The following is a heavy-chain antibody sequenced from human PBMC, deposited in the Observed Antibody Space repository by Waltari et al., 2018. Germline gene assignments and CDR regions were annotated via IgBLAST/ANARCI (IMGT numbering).Heavy chain of an antibody. V-gene: IGHV1-69*14. Sequence: QVQLVQSGAEVKKPGSSVKVSCKASGGTFSSYAISWVRQAPGQGLEWMGGIIPICGTANYAQKFQGRVTITADKSTNTAYMELSSLRSEDTAVYYCARAGSGWQGMDYWGQGTLVTVSS. D-gene: IGHD6-19*01. CDR1: GGTFSSYA. CDR3: ARAGSGWQGMDY. CDR2: IIPICGTA. J-gene: IGHJ4*02.